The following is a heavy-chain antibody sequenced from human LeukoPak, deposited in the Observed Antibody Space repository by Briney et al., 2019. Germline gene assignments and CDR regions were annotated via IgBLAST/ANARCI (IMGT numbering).Heavy chain of an antibody. V-gene: IGHV1-69*05. CDR1: GGTFSSYA. Sequence: ASVKVSCKASGGTFSSYAISWVRQAPGQGLEWMGGIIPIFGTANYAQKLQGRVTMTTDTSTSTAYMELRSLRSDDTAVYYCARASYGSGSHYYFDYWGQGTLVTVSS. D-gene: IGHD3-10*01. J-gene: IGHJ4*02. CDR2: IIPIFGTA. CDR3: ARASYGSGSHYYFDY.